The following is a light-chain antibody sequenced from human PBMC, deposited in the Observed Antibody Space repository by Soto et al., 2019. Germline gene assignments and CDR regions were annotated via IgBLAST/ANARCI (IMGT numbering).Light chain of an antibody. CDR2: GAS. Sequence: EIVMTQSPATLSVSPGERATLSCRASQSVSSNLAWYQQKPGQAPRLLIYGASTRATGIPARFSGSGSGTEFTLTISSLQSEDFAVYYCHHYNNWPPWTFDQGTKVEIK. J-gene: IGKJ1*01. CDR1: QSVSSN. V-gene: IGKV3-15*01. CDR3: HHYNNWPPWT.